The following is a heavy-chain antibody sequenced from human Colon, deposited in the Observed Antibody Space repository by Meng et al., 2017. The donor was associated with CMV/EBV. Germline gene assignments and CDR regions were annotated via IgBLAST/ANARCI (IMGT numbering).Heavy chain of an antibody. D-gene: IGHD4-11*01. Sequence: SETLSLTCTVYGVSLSDYYWSWIRQAPGKGLEWIGEIDPRGDINYSPSLKSRLTMSVDTSKHQFSLKMRSVSAADTGVYYCARGWSKGGPQIDFSHYPYYYYYFGMDVWGQGTTVTVSS. CDR3: ARGWSKGGPQIDFSHYPYYYYYFGMDV. V-gene: IGHV4-34*01. J-gene: IGHJ6*02. CDR1: GVSLSDYY. CDR2: IDPRGDI.